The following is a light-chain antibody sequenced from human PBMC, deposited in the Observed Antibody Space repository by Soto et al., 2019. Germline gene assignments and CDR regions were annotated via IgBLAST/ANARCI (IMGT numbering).Light chain of an antibody. Sequence: QSALTQPPSVSGPPGQSVTISCTGTSSDVGGYNRVSWYQQPPGTAPKLMIFEVNNRPSGVPDRFSGSKSGNTASLTISGLQAEDEADYYCTSYTSATTYVFGTGTKVNVL. CDR1: SSDVGGYNR. V-gene: IGLV2-18*02. CDR2: EVN. J-gene: IGLJ1*01. CDR3: TSYTSATTYV.